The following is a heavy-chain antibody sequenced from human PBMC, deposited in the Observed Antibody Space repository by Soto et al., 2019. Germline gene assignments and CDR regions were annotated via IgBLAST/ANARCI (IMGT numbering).Heavy chain of an antibody. J-gene: IGHJ4*02. CDR3: ARELNTASSAYSAIAF. CDR2: VSTNDDRT. V-gene: IGHV1-18*01. CDR1: GYTFTAYG. D-gene: IGHD3-22*01. Sequence: QVQMVQSGPEVKMPGASVKVSCKTSGYTFTAYGLAWLRQAPGQRPEWMGWVSTNDDRTNYARTFQGRVTMTTDRSTTTNSMELRRLGTDDTAVHYCARELNTASSAYSAIAFWGQGTLVTVSS.